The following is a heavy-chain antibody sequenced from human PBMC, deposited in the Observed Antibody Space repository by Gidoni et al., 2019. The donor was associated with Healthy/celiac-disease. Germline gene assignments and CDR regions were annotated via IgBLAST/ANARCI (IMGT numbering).Heavy chain of an antibody. J-gene: IGHJ4*02. D-gene: IGHD6-13*01. Sequence: QVQLQQWGAGLLKPSETLSLTCAVSGGSCSGYYWSWIRQPPGKGLEWIGEINHSGSTNYNPSLKSLVTISVDTSKNQFSLKLSSVTAADTAVYYCARGQDCSSCPSGFDYWGQGTLVTVSS. V-gene: IGHV4-34*01. CDR1: GGSCSGYY. CDR2: INHSGST. CDR3: ARGQDCSSCPSGFDY.